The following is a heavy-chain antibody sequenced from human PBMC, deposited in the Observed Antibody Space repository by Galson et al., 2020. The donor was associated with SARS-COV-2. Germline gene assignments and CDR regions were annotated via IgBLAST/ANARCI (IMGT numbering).Heavy chain of an antibody. CDR1: GDTFSSYV. V-gene: IGHV1-69*13. D-gene: IGHD2-2*01. J-gene: IGHJ6*02. CDR2: IVPIFGTS. Sequence: SVKVSCKASGDTFSSYVISWVRQAPGQGLEWMGGIVPIFGTSNYAQKFQGKVTITADQSTSTAYLELNSLTSEDTAMYFCARGGSQCSSNSCRLYYCYFYGVDVWGRGTPFTVSS. CDR3: ARGGSQCSSNSCRLYYCYFYGVDV.